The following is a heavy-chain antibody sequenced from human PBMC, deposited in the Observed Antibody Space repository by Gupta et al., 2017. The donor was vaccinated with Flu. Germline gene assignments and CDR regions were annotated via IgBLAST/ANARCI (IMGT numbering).Heavy chain of an antibody. CDR3: ARDPRQYRYMDV. CDR2: ISKTSGII. V-gene: IGHV3-48*03. CDR1: GFSFSDFE. Sequence: QVVESGGGLVQPGGSLRLSCPAPGFSFSDFEFNWVRQAPGKGLEWISFISKTSGIIYYADSVEGRFTISRDDARESLYLQMDSLRVEDTAVYYCARDPRQYRYMDVWGRGTTVTVSS. D-gene: IGHD3-16*02. J-gene: IGHJ6*03.